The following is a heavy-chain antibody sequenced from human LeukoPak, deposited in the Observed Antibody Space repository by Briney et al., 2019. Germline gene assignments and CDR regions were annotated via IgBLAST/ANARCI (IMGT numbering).Heavy chain of an antibody. CDR1: AYSFTGYW. V-gene: IGHV5-51*01. CDR2: SFPGESDT. D-gene: IGHD2-2*01. J-gene: IGHJ4*02. Sequence: GEPLQISCKTSAYSFTGYWIAWVRQMPGKGLEAMGNSFPGESDTRYSPSFQGQVTISADKSISTAYLQWSSLRASDTAMYYCARHNCSSTPKSRYYFDYWGQGTLVTVSS. CDR3: ARHNCSSTPKSRYYFDY.